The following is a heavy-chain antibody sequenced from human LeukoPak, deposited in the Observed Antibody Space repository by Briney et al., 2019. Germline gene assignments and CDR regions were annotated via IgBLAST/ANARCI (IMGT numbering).Heavy chain of an antibody. CDR3: ARGLLGFAAEFDY. CDR2: VGSSSSPI. CDR1: GFIFSSYS. J-gene: IGHJ4*02. Sequence: GGSLRLSCAASGFIFSSYSMNWVRQAPGKGLEWVSYVGSSSSPIYYADSVKGRFTISRDNAKNSLYLQMNSLRDEDTAVYYCARGLLGFAAEFDYWGQGTLVTVSS. D-gene: IGHD6-13*01. V-gene: IGHV3-48*02.